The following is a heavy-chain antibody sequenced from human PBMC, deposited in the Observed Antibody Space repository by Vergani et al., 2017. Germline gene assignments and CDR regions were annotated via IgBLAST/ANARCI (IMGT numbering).Heavy chain of an antibody. CDR3: ARGLYGGKRNYCYYMDV. D-gene: IGHD4-23*01. J-gene: IGHJ6*03. CDR1: GGSFSGYY. Sequence: QVQLQQWGAGLLKPSETLSLTCAVYGGSFSGYYWSWIRQPPGKGLEWIGEINHSGSTNYNPSLKSRVTISVDTSKNQFSLKLSSVTAADTAVYYCARGLYGGKRNYCYYMDVWGKGTTVTVSS. V-gene: IGHV4-34*01. CDR2: INHSGST.